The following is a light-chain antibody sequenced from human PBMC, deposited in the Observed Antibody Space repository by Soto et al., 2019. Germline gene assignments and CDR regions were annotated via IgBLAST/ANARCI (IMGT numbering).Light chain of an antibody. CDR2: GAS. V-gene: IGKV3-15*01. J-gene: IGKJ1*01. Sequence: VMTQSPATLSVSPGERATLSCRASQSVSSNLAWYQQKPGQAPRLLIYGASTRATGIPARFSGSGSGTEFTLTISSLQSEDFAFYYCQQYNNWPWTFGQGTKV. CDR3: QQYNNWPWT. CDR1: QSVSSN.